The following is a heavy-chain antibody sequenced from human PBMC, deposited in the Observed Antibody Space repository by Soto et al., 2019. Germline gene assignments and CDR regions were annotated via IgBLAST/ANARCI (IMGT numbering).Heavy chain of an antibody. CDR2: IWYDGSNK. CDR3: ASELRYFDWYPWGTTPAYAFDI. J-gene: IGHJ3*02. D-gene: IGHD3-9*01. Sequence: GGSLRLSCAASGFTFSSYGMHWVRQAPGKGLEWVAVIWYDGSNKYYADSVKGQFTISRDNSKNTLYLQMNSLRAEDTAVYYCASELRYFDWYPWGTTPAYAFDIWGQGTMVTVSS. CDR1: GFTFSSYG. V-gene: IGHV3-33*01.